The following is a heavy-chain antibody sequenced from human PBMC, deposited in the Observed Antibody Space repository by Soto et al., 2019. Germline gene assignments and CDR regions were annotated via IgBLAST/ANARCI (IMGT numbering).Heavy chain of an antibody. V-gene: IGHV3-33*01. Sequence: GGSLRLSCAASGFTFRIYGMHWVLQAPGKGLQWVAAILYDGSNKYYADSVKGRFTISRDNSKNMLYLQMNSLRAEDTAVYYCAGGTYYFDYSGQGTVVTVSS. CDR3: AGGTYYFDY. CDR1: GFTFRIYG. D-gene: IGHD1-26*01. CDR2: ILYDGSNK. J-gene: IGHJ4*02.